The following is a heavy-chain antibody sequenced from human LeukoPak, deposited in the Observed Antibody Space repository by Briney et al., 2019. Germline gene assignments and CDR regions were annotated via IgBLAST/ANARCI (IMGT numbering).Heavy chain of an antibody. CDR3: ARNDVVVVPASMRYYYYMDV. CDR2: INHSGST. V-gene: IGHV4-34*01. Sequence: SETMSLTCAVYGGSLSGYYWSWIRQPPGKGREWIGEINHSGSTNYNPSLKSRVTISVDTSKNQFSLKLSSVAAADTAVYYCARNDVVVVPASMRYYYYMDVWGKGTTVAVSS. CDR1: GGSLSGYY. J-gene: IGHJ6*03. D-gene: IGHD2-2*01.